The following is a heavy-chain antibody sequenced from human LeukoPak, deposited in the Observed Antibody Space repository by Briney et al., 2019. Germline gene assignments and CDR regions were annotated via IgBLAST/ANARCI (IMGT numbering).Heavy chain of an antibody. CDR1: GFNFSNYW. D-gene: IGHD6-13*01. CDR3: ARVGHGSSWLDS. V-gene: IGHV3-74*01. J-gene: IGHJ5*01. Sequence: GGSLRLSCAASGFNFSNYWMHWVRQAPGRGLVWVSRVNPDGTLTTYTDSVRGRFTISRDNSKNMLYLDMNSLRIEDTSLYFCARVGHGSSWLDSCGQGALISVSS. CDR2: VNPDGTLT.